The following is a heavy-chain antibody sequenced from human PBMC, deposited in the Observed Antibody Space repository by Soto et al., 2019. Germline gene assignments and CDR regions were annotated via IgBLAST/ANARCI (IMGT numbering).Heavy chain of an antibody. CDR3: ATVGTLWELLS. Sequence: EVQLVESGGGLVQPGGSLRLSCAASGFPFSVYWMHWVRQAPGKGLVWVSLINSDGSNTRYADSVKGRFTISRDNAKNTLYRQVSSLRAEDTAVYYCATVGTLWELLSWGQGTLVTVSS. V-gene: IGHV3-74*01. CDR1: GFPFSVYW. D-gene: IGHD1-26*01. J-gene: IGHJ4*02. CDR2: INSDGSNT.